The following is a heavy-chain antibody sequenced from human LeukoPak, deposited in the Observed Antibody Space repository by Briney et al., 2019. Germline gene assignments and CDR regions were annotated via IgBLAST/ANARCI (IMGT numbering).Heavy chain of an antibody. D-gene: IGHD6-6*01. Sequence: SETLSLTCTVSGGSISSSSYYWGWIRQPPGKGLEWIGSIYYSGSTYYNPSLKSRVTISVDTSKNQFSLKLSSVTAADTAVYYCARDRSSSFGEGYDAFDIWGQGTMVTVSS. CDR1: GGSISSSSYY. CDR3: ARDRSSSFGEGYDAFDI. CDR2: IYYSGST. V-gene: IGHV4-39*02. J-gene: IGHJ3*02.